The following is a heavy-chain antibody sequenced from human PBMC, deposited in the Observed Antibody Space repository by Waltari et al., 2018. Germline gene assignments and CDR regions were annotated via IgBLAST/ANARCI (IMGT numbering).Heavy chain of an antibody. CDR2: IYTSGST. J-gene: IGHJ4*02. CDR1: GGSISSGSYY. CDR3: ARGVGANYFDY. D-gene: IGHD2-2*01. Sequence: QVQLQESGPGLVKPSQTLSLTCTVSGGSISSGSYYWSWIRQPAGKGLEWIGYIYTSGSTNYNPPLKSRVTISVDTSKNQFSLKLSSVTAADTAVYYCARGVGANYFDYWGQGTLVTVSS. V-gene: IGHV4-61*09.